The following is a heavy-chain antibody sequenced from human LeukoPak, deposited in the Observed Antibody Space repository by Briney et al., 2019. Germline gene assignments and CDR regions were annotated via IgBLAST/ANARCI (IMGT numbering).Heavy chain of an antibody. CDR3: AKSRGVGATVHFDY. D-gene: IGHD1-26*01. CDR1: GFTFSSYG. V-gene: IGHV3-30*18. CDR2: ISYDGSNK. Sequence: GSLRLSCAASGFTFSSYGMHWVRQAPGKGLEWVAVISYDGSNKYYADSVKGRFTISRDNSKNTQYLQMNSLRAEDTAVYYCAKSRGVGATVHFDYWGQGTLVTVSS. J-gene: IGHJ4*02.